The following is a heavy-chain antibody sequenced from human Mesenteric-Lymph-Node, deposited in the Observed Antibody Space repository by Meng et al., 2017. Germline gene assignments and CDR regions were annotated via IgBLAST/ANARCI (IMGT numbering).Heavy chain of an antibody. J-gene: IGHJ4*02. CDR3: ARGGPNDFWSGYLDY. CDR2: ISAYNGNT. V-gene: IGHV1-18*01. D-gene: IGHD3-3*01. CDR1: GYTFTSYG. Sequence: QVQLVQSGAELKKPGASVKVSCNASGYTFTSYGIHWVRQAPGQGLEWMGWISAYNGNTNYAQKLQGRVTMTTDTSTSTAYMELRSLRSDDTAVYYCARGGPNDFWSGYLDYWGQGTLVTVSS.